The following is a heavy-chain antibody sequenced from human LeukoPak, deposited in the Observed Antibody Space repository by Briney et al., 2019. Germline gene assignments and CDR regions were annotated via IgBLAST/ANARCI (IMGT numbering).Heavy chain of an antibody. Sequence: PGGSLRLSCAASGFTFSSYAMSWVRQAPGKGLEWVSTVSDSGGNTCYADSVKGRFTISRDNSKNTLYLQMNSLRAEDTAVYYCASTLAVWRNFDYWGQGALVTVSS. D-gene: IGHD3-16*01. CDR2: VSDSGGNT. V-gene: IGHV3-23*01. CDR1: GFTFSSYA. CDR3: ASTLAVWRNFDY. J-gene: IGHJ4*02.